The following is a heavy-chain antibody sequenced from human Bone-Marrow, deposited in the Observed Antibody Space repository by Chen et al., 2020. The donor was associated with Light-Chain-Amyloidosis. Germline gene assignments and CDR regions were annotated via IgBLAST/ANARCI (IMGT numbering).Heavy chain of an antibody. J-gene: IGHJ4*02. CDR2: NNPKSGDT. Sequence: QVQLVQSGSEVKKPGASVTVSCRASGYTFTGYYLHWVRQAPGQGLEWMGRNNPKSGDTNYAQKFQGRVTMTGDATITAAHMELTNLRYDDTAVYYCATAPSYWYGDWGQVTLVTVSS. CDR3: ATAPSYWYGD. D-gene: IGHD3-10*01. V-gene: IGHV1-2*06. CDR1: GYTFTGYY.